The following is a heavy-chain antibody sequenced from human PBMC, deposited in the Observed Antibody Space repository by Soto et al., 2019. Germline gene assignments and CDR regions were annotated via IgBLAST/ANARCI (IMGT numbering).Heavy chain of an antibody. CDR1: DDSINSDKYY. V-gene: IGHV4-39*02. Sequence: SETLSLTCSVSDDSINSDKYYWGWIRQPPGKGLEWIGSIYYRGNAYYNPSLQTRVTISLDKFKSQFSLKLSSVTAADTAVYFCARDRIRDMTDHAFDIWGQGTMVTVSS. CDR3: ARDRIRDMTDHAFDI. J-gene: IGHJ3*02. CDR2: IYYRGNA.